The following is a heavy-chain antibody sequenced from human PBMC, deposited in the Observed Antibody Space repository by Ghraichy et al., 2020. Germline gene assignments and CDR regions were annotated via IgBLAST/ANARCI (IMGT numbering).Heavy chain of an antibody. Sequence: GESLRLSCAASGFTVSSNYMSWVRQAPGKGLEWVSVIYSGGSTYYADSVKGRFTISRDNSKNTLYLQMNSLRAEDTAVYYCARGRITIFGFDYWGQGTLVTVSS. D-gene: IGHD3-3*01. J-gene: IGHJ4*02. CDR2: IYSGGST. CDR1: GFTVSSNY. CDR3: ARGRITIFGFDY. V-gene: IGHV3-53*01.